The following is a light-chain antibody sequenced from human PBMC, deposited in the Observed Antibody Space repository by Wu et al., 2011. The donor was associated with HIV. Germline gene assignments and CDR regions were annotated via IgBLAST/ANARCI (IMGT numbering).Light chain of an antibody. V-gene: IGKV1-27*01. CDR3: QKYNTAPWT. J-gene: IGKJ1*01. Sequence: KVLIYAASTCNQGPXRYGSGSGTDFTLTISSLQPEDVATYYCQKYNTAPWTFGQGTKVEMK. CDR2: AAS.